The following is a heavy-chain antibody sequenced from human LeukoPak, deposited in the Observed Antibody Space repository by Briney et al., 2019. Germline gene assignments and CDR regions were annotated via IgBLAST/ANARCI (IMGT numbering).Heavy chain of an antibody. D-gene: IGHD4-23*01. CDR2: IIPIFDTP. J-gene: IGHJ5*02. CDR1: GGTFSSYA. V-gene: IGHV1-69*06. CDR3: ASISTTLVTPLRGNWFDP. Sequence: SVKVSCKASGGTFSSYAISWVRQAPGQGLEWMGGIIPIFDTPNYAQKFQGRVTITADKSTSIAYMELSSLRSEDTAVYYCASISTTLVTPLRGNWFDPWGQGTLVTVSS.